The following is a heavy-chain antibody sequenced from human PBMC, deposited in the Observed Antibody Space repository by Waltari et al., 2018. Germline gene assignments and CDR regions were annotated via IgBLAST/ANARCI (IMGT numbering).Heavy chain of an antibody. CDR3: ATGGYPLPFDY. CDR1: GFTVRSNY. Sequence: EVQLVESGGGLIQPGGSLRLSCAASGFTVRSNYMSWVRQAPGKGLEGVSVIYSGGSTYNADSVKGRFTISRDNSKNTRYLQMNSLRAEDTAVYYCATGGYPLPFDYWGQGTLVTVSS. D-gene: IGHD1-26*01. V-gene: IGHV3-53*01. CDR2: IYSGGST. J-gene: IGHJ4*02.